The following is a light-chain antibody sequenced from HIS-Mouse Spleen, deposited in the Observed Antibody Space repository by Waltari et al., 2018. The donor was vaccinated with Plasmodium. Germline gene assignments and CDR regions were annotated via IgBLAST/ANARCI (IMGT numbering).Light chain of an antibody. Sequence: EIVMTQSPVTLSVSPGERATLSCRPSQSVSSNLAWYQQKPGQAPRLLIYGASTRATGIPARFSGSGSGTEFTLTISSLQSEDFAVYYCQQYNNWSFTFGPGTKVDIK. CDR2: GAS. J-gene: IGKJ3*01. CDR3: QQYNNWSFT. CDR1: QSVSSN. V-gene: IGKV3-15*01.